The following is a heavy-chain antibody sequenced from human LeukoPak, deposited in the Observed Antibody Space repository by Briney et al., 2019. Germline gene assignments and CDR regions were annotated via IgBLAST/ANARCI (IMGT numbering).Heavy chain of an antibody. CDR1: GFTFSSYW. D-gene: IGHD2-2*01. CDR3: AKDVAYCSRTSCYVNFDY. Sequence: PGGSLRLSCGASGFTFSSYWMHWVRQAPGKGLVWVSRISTDGSSTTYADSVKGRFTISRDNAKDTLYLQMNSLRAEDTAVYYCAKDVAYCSRTSCYVNFDYWGQGTLVTVSS. CDR2: ISTDGSST. V-gene: IGHV3-74*01. J-gene: IGHJ4*02.